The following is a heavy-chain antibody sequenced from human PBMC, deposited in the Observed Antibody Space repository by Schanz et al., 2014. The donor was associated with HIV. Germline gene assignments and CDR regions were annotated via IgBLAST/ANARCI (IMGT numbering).Heavy chain of an antibody. D-gene: IGHD2-8*01. CDR1: GFTISSNY. CDR3: ANSGYCTSGICYTRGNGMDV. J-gene: IGHJ6*02. Sequence: EVQLVETGGGLIQPGGSLRLSCAVSGFTISSNYMSWVRQAPGKGLEWVSVVYIGDSTFYANSVKGRFTISRDNSKNTLFLQMNSLRAEDPAVYYCANSGYCTSGICYTRGNGMDVWGQGTTVTVSS. CDR2: VYIGDST. V-gene: IGHV3-53*02.